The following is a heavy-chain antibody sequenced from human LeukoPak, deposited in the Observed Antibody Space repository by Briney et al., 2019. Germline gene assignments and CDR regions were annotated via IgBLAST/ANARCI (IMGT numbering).Heavy chain of an antibody. CDR1: ALSVSGNC. CDR3: GRSGRYRPSDL. J-gene: IGHJ5*02. Sequence: GGSLRLSCVASALSVSGNCMSWVRQAPGKGLEWVGRTRNKANSYTTEYAASVKGRFTISRDDPKNLLYLQMNSLKSEDTAVYYCGRSGRYRPSDLWGQGTLVTVSS. D-gene: IGHD1-26*01. CDR2: TRNKANSYTT. V-gene: IGHV3-72*01.